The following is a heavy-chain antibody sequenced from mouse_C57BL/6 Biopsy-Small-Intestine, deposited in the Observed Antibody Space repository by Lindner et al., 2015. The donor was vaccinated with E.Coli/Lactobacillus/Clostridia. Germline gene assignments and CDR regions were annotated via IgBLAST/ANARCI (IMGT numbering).Heavy chain of an antibody. J-gene: IGHJ4*01. V-gene: IGHV1-14*01. CDR3: ARSALVYYSNAMDY. CDR1: GYTFTDYF. D-gene: IGHD2-5*01. CDR2: INPYNDGT. Sequence: VQLQESGPELVKPGASVTMSCKASGYTFTDYFMHWVKQKPGQGLEWIGYINPYNDGTKYNEKFKGKATLTSDKSSSTAYMELSSLTSEDSAVYYCARSALVYYSNAMDYWGQGTSVTVSS.